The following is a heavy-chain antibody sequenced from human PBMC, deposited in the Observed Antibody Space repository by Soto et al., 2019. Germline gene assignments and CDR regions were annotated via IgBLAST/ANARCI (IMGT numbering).Heavy chain of an antibody. J-gene: IGHJ4*02. CDR3: AREPGYCTNGVCCDY. Sequence: PGGSLRLSCAASGFTFSNYGMHWVRQAPGKGLEWVAVIWYDGSNKYYADSVKGRFTISRDNSKNTLYLQMNSLRAEDTAVYYCAREPGYCTNGVCCDYWGQGTLVTVSS. V-gene: IGHV3-33*01. D-gene: IGHD2-8*01. CDR1: GFTFSNYG. CDR2: IWYDGSNK.